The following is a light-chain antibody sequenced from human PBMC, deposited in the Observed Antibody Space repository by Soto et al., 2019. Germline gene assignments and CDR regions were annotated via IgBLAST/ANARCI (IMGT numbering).Light chain of an antibody. CDR2: GAS. CDR3: QQYGSSGT. V-gene: IGKV3-20*01. Sequence: EIVLTQSPGPLSLSPGERSTLPCGASQSVSNNYLAWYQQKPGQAPRLLIYGASNRATGIPDRCIGSGAATYSTLTISRQEPEDFAADYCQQYGSSGTFGQGTKVDI. CDR1: QSVSNNY. J-gene: IGKJ1*01.